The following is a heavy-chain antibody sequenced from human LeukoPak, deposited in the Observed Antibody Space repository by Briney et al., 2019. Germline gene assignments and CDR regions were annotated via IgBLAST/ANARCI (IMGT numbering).Heavy chain of an antibody. CDR3: AKVGQLWSHLDY. CDR1: GFTFSSYA. J-gene: IGHJ4*02. V-gene: IGHV3-23*01. D-gene: IGHD5-18*01. CDR2: ITGSGGST. Sequence: GGSLRLSCAASGFTFSSYAMSWVRQAPGKGLEWVSVITGSGGSTYYADSVKGRFTISRDNSKNTLYLQMNSLRAEDTAVYYCAKVGQLWSHLDYWGQGTLVTVSS.